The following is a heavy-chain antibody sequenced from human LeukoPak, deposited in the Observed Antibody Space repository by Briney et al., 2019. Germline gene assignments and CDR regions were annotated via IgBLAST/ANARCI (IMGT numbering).Heavy chain of an antibody. Sequence: SETLSLTCAVSGYSISSGYYWGWVRPPPGKGLEWIGGGSHRGRTHYSPSLKRRVTISLDTSKNQFSLKVSSVPAADTAVYYCARGPGSWYFDYWRQGTLVTVSS. J-gene: IGHJ4*02. D-gene: IGHD6-13*01. V-gene: IGHV4-38-2*01. CDR3: ARGPGSWYFDY. CDR2: GSHRGRT. CDR1: GYSISSGYY.